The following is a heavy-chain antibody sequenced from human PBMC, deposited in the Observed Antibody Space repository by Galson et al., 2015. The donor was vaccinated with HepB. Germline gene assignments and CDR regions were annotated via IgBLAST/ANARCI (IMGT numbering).Heavy chain of an antibody. CDR3: ARDVSKRRGSFGVVISRGGAFDI. CDR2: IIPILGIA. D-gene: IGHD3-3*01. Sequence: SVKVSCKASGGTFSSYAISWVRQAPGQGLEWMGRIIPILGIANYAQKFQGRVTITADKSTSTAYMELSSLRSEDTAVYYCARDVSKRRGSFGVVISRGGAFDIWGQGTMVTVSS. J-gene: IGHJ3*02. V-gene: IGHV1-69*04. CDR1: GGTFSSYA.